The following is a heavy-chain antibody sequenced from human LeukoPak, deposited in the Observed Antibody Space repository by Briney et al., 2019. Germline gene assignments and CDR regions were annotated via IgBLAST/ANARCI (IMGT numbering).Heavy chain of an antibody. J-gene: IGHJ4*02. CDR2: IYYSGST. Sequence: SETLSLTCTVSGGSISSYYWSWIRQPPGKGLEWIGYIYYSGSTSYNPSLKSRVTISVDTSKNQFSLKLNSVTAADTAVYYCARYDDSGSYFDYWGQGTLVTVSS. V-gene: IGHV4-59*01. D-gene: IGHD3-10*01. CDR3: ARYDDSGSYFDY. CDR1: GGSISSYY.